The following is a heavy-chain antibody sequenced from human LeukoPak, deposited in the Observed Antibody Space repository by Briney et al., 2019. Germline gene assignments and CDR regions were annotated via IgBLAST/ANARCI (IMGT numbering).Heavy chain of an antibody. J-gene: IGHJ4*02. V-gene: IGHV3-23*01. D-gene: IGHD5-24*01. Sequence: GGSLRLSCVASGFSFSNSDMSWVRKAPGKGLEWVSTISISGGTTYYADSVKGRFTISRDNSKNTLYLQMTSLRAEDTAIYYCAKVTSKLATIRGYFDYWGQGTLVIVSS. CDR1: GFSFSNSD. CDR2: ISISGGTT. CDR3: AKVTSKLATIRGYFDY.